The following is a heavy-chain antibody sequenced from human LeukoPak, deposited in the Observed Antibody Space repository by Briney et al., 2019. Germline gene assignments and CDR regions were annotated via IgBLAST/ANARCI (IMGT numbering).Heavy chain of an antibody. CDR1: GFTFSSYG. CDR2: ISYDGSNK. J-gene: IGHJ4*02. Sequence: GRSLRLSCAASGFTFSSYGMHWVRQAPGKGLEWVAVISYDGSNKYYADSAKGRFTISRDNSKNTLYLQMDSLRAEDTAVYYCAKGSSANVDWGQGTLVTVSS. CDR3: AKGSSANVD. V-gene: IGHV3-30*18. D-gene: IGHD2-8*01.